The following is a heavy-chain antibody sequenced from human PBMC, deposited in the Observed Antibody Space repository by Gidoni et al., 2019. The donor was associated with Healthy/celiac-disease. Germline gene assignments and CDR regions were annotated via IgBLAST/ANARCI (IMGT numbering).Heavy chain of an antibody. D-gene: IGHD6-19*01. J-gene: IGHJ4*02. Sequence: EVQLVQSGAEVKTPGESLRISCKGSGYSFTSYWISWVRQMPGKGLEWMGRIDPSDSYTNYSPSFQGHVTISADKSISTAYLQWSSLKASDTAMYYCAKSQWGEYYFDYWGQGTLVTVSS. CDR3: AKSQWGEYYFDY. CDR2: IDPSDSYT. CDR1: GYSFTSYW. V-gene: IGHV5-10-1*03.